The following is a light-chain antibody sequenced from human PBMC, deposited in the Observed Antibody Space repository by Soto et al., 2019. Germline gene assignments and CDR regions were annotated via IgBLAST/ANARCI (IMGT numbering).Light chain of an antibody. CDR2: GAS. CDR1: QSVSSK. V-gene: IGKV3-15*01. J-gene: IGKJ1*01. CDR3: QQYNNWPGT. Sequence: IVLTQSPATQSESPGERATLSCRASQSVSSKLAWYQQKPGQAPRLLFYGASTGATGIPARFSGSGSETEFTLSISSLQSEDFAVYYCQQYNNWPGTFGQGTKVDIK.